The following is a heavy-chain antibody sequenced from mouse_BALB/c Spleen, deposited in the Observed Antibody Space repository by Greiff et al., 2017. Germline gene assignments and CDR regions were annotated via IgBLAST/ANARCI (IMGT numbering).Heavy chain of an antibody. Sequence: VQLKQSGPGLVKPSQSLSLTCTVTGYSITSDYAWNWIRQFPGNKLEWMGYISYSGSTSYNPSLKSRISITRDTSKNQFFLQLNSVTTEDTATYYCARDYYGRRGYFDVWGAGTTVTVSS. J-gene: IGHJ1*01. CDR1: GYSITSDYA. CDR3: ARDYYGRRGYFDV. CDR2: ISYSGST. D-gene: IGHD1-1*01. V-gene: IGHV3-2*02.